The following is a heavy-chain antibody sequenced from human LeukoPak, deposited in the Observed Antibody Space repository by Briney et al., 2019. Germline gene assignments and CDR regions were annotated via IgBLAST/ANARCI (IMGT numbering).Heavy chain of an antibody. CDR2: INTNTGNP. CDR1: GYTFTSYA. Sequence: ASVKVSCKASGYTFTSYAMNWVRQAPGQGLEWMGWINTNTGNPTCAQGFTGRFVFSLDTSVSTAYLQISSLKAEDTAVYYCASMSYQYYDFWSDYGMGVWGQGTTVTVSS. D-gene: IGHD3-3*01. V-gene: IGHV7-4-1*02. J-gene: IGHJ6*02. CDR3: ASMSYQYYDFWSDYGMGV.